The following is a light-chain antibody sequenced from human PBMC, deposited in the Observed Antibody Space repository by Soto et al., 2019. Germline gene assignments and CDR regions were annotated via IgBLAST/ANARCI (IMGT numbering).Light chain of an antibody. Sequence: QSALTQPPSASGSPGQSVTIYCTGTSSDVGGYNYVSWYQQHPGKAPKLMIYEVTKRPSGVPDRFSGSKSGNTASLTVSGLQAEDEADYYCSSYAGNYHLIFGGGTKLTVL. J-gene: IGLJ2*01. CDR3: SSYAGNYHLI. V-gene: IGLV2-8*01. CDR1: SSDVGGYNY. CDR2: EVT.